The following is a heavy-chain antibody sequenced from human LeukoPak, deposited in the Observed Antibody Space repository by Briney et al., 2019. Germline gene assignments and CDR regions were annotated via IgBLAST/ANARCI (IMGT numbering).Heavy chain of an antibody. V-gene: IGHV4-59*01. Sequence: PSETLSLTCTVSGGSISSYYWSWIRQPPGKGLEWIGYIYYSGSTNYNPSLKSRVTISVDTSKNQFSQKLSSVTAADTAVYYCARRTTPSYPYYYYYYYTDVWGKGTTVTVSS. CDR3: ARRTTPSYPYYYYYYYTDV. CDR1: GGSISSYY. D-gene: IGHD1-7*01. CDR2: IYYSGST. J-gene: IGHJ6*03.